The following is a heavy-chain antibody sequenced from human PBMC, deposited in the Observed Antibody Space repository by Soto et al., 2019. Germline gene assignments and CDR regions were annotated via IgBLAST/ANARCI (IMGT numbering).Heavy chain of an antibody. D-gene: IGHD1-26*01. V-gene: IGHV3-48*03. CDR3: AYGGSCDY. CDR1: GFSFNTYE. Sequence: EVQLVESGGGLVQPGESLRLSCAASGFSFNTYEMNWVRQAPGKGLEWVSYISSSGSTIYYADSVKGRFTVSRDNGKNSLYLQMNSLRAEDTAVYYCAYGGSCDYWGQGTQVTVSS. J-gene: IGHJ4*02. CDR2: ISSSGSTI.